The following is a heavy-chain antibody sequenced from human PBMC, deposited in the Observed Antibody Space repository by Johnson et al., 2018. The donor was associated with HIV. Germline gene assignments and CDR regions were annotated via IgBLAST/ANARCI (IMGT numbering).Heavy chain of an antibody. CDR2: IYRGGAT. CDR3: ARAEGLTGRNAFDI. CDR1: GFSVSASY. Sequence: VQLVESGGGLVQPGGSLRLSCAASGFSVSASYMSWLRQAPGKALEWVSVIYRGGATYYAASVQGRFTISRDNSKNTLYLQMNSLRAEDTAVYYCARAEGLTGRNAFDIWGQGTMVTVSS. D-gene: IGHD1-20*01. J-gene: IGHJ3*02. V-gene: IGHV3-66*01.